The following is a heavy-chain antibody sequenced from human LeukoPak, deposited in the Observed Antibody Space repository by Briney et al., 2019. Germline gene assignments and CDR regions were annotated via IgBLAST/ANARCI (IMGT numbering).Heavy chain of an antibody. CDR1: GGSISSSNW. V-gene: IGHV4-4*02. D-gene: IGHD1-26*01. J-gene: IGHJ4*02. Sequence: PSETLSLTCAVSGGSISSSNWWSWVRQPPGKGLEWIGEIYHSGSTNYNPSLKSRVTISVDKSKNQFSLKLSSVTAADTAVYYCASQNSGSYYFGGHLDYWGQGTLVTVSS. CDR3: ASQNSGSYYFGGHLDY. CDR2: IYHSGST.